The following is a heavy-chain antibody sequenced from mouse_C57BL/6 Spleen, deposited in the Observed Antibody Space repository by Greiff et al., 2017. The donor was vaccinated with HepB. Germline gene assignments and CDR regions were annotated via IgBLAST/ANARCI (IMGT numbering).Heavy chain of an antibody. CDR3: AREGSNYVFAY. Sequence: EVQLVESGGGLVKPGGSLKLSCAASGFTFSSYAMSWVRQTPEKRLEWVATISDGGSYTYYPDNVKGRFTISRDNAKNNLYLQMSHLKSEDTAMYYCAREGSNYVFAYWGQGTLVTVSA. D-gene: IGHD2-5*01. V-gene: IGHV5-4*01. J-gene: IGHJ3*01. CDR2: ISDGGSYT. CDR1: GFTFSSYA.